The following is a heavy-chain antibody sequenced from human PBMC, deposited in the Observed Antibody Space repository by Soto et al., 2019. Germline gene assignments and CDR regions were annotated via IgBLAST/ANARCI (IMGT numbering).Heavy chain of an antibody. J-gene: IGHJ4*02. D-gene: IGHD5-12*01. CDR3: ARVPEGGYSGYATYYFDY. CDR2: ISSSSSYI. CDR1: GFTFSSYS. V-gene: IGHV3-21*01. Sequence: GGSLRLSCAASGFTFSSYSMNWVRQAPGKGLEWVSSISSSSSYIYYADSVKGRFTISRDNAKNSLYLQMNSLRAEDTAVYSCARVPEGGYSGYATYYFDYWGQGTLVTVSS.